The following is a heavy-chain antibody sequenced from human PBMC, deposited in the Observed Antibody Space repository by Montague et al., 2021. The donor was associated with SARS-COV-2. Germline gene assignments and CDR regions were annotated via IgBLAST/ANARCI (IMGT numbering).Heavy chain of an antibody. CDR2: IYHAGST. D-gene: IGHD3-10*01. V-gene: IGHV4-39*02. CDR3: ARGARQGYGFRLGSFDS. CDR1: GGPIGRSSYY. J-gene: IGHJ4*02. Sequence: SETLSLTCSVSGGPIGRSSYYWGWIRQPPGKGLEWVGNIYHAGSTYYNPSLKSRATIFVDTSNSQFSLKLSSVTAADTAVYYCARGARQGYGFRLGSFDSWGQGTLVTVSS.